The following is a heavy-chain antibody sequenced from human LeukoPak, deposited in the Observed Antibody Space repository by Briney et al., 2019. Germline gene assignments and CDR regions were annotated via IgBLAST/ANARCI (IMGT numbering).Heavy chain of an antibody. D-gene: IGHD3-22*01. Sequence: PGGSLRLSCAASGFTFSSYAMSWVRQAPGKGLEWVSSISSSSSYIYYADSVKGRFTISRDNAKNSLYLQMNSLRAEDTAVYYCAREAGYYDSSGYPFDPWGQGTLVTVSS. CDR3: AREAGYYDSSGYPFDP. J-gene: IGHJ5*02. CDR2: ISSSSSYI. CDR1: GFTFSSYA. V-gene: IGHV3-21*01.